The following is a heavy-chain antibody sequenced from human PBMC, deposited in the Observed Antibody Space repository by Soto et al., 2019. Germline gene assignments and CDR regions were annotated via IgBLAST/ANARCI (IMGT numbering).Heavy chain of an antibody. CDR2: IYYSGTT. CDR3: ARSAGTLDKFWSGYGYAI. Sequence: TSVTLSLRCSVSGGSIDDHYCTWFRQTPGKGLECIGNIYYSGTTNLNPALESRVTMSIDRAKKQFSLTLSSVTAADTAVYYCARSAGTLDKFWSGYGYAIWGPGTTV. J-gene: IGHJ3*01. V-gene: IGHV4-59*11. CDR1: GGSIDDHY. D-gene: IGHD5-18*01.